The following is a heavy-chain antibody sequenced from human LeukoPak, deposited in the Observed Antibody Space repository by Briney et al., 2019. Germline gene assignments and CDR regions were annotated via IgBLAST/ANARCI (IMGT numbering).Heavy chain of an antibody. D-gene: IGHD6-19*01. CDR1: GGSISSYY. J-gene: IGHJ4*02. CDR2: IYTSGST. Sequence: SETLSLTCTVSGGSISSYYWSWLRQPAGKGLEGIGRIYTSGSTNYSPSLKSRVTMSVDTSKNQFSLKLRSVTAADTAVYYCARVNSGSGWFFDYWGQGTLVTVSS. CDR3: ARVNSGSGWFFDY. V-gene: IGHV4-4*07.